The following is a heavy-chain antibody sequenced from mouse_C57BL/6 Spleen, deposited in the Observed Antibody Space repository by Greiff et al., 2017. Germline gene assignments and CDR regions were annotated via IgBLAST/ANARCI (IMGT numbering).Heavy chain of an antibody. D-gene: IGHD1-1*01. CDR3: ARRDYYGSSLDY. CDR2: IDPSDSYT. V-gene: IGHV1-59*01. Sequence: QVQLQQPGAELVRPGTSVKLSCKASGYTFTSYWMHWVKQRPGQGLEWIGVIDPSDSYTNYNQKFKGKATLTVDTSSSTAYMQRSSLTSEDSAVYYCARRDYYGSSLDYWGQGTTLTVSS. J-gene: IGHJ2*01. CDR1: GYTFTSYW.